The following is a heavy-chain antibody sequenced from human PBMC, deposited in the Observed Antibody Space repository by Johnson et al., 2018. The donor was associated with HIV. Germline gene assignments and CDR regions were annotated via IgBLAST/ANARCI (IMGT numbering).Heavy chain of an antibody. Sequence: QVQLVESGGGVVQPGGSLTLSCAASGFTFSNYGMHWVRQAPGKGLEWVAFIQSDGKIKFYADSVTGRFTISRDNSKKSFYIQMHSLRAEDTAVYYCAKDVDSSRWWRAFDMWGQGTMVSVSS. CDR2: IQSDGKIK. CDR3: AKDVDSSRWWRAFDM. J-gene: IGHJ3*02. CDR1: GFTFSNYG. D-gene: IGHD6-13*01. V-gene: IGHV3-30*02.